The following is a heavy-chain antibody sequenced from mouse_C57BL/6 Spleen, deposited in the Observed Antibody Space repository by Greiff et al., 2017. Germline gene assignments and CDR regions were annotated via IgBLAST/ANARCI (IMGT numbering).Heavy chain of an antibody. J-gene: IGHJ4*01. CDR3: ARSPEDYAMDY. V-gene: IGHV1-82*01. CDR2: IYPGDGDT. Sequence: VKLVESGPELVKPGASVKISCKASGYAFSSSWMNWVKQRPGKGLEWIGRIYPGDGDTNYNGKFKGKATLTADKSSSTAYMQLSSLTSEDSAVYCCARSPEDYAMDYWGQGTSVTVSS. CDR1: GYAFSSSW.